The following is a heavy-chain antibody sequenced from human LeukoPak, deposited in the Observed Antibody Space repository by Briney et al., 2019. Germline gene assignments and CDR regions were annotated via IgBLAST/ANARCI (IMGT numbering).Heavy chain of an antibody. CDR2: IYPGDSDT. D-gene: IGHD1-26*01. Sequence: GESLKISCKGSGYSFTNYWIGWVRQMPGKGLEWMGIIYPGDSDTRYSPSFQGQVTISVDKSISTAYLQWSSLKASDTAMYYCGRKISGSYYGLDYWGQGTLVTVSS. J-gene: IGHJ4*02. V-gene: IGHV5-51*01. CDR3: GRKISGSYYGLDY. CDR1: GYSFTNYW.